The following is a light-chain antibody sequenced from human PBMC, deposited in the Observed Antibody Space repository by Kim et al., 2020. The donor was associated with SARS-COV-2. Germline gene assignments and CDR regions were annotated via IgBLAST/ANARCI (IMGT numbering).Light chain of an antibody. V-gene: IGKV3-20*01. CDR2: GAS. Sequence: SPGTTATLSCRASQSVSSTYLAWSQQKPGQAPRLLIYGASSRATGIPDRFSGSGSGTDFTLTITRLEPEDFAVYYCQQYSSSPATFGQGTKVDIK. CDR3: QQYSSSPAT. CDR1: QSVSSTY. J-gene: IGKJ1*01.